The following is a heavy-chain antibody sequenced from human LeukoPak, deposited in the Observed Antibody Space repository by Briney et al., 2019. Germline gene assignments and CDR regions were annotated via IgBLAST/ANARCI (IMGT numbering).Heavy chain of an antibody. D-gene: IGHD4-23*01. CDR1: GYSISSGYY. CDR2: FSYSGNT. CDR3: ARAGRVGGLQWSFYLDS. J-gene: IGHJ4*02. V-gene: IGHV4-61*03. Sequence: SETLSLTCTVSGYSISSGYYWSWIRQPPGKGLELIGYFSYSGNTNYNPSLKSRVTFSVDTSKDHFSLNLTSVTAADTAVYFCARAGRVGGLQWSFYLDSWGQGTLVTVSS.